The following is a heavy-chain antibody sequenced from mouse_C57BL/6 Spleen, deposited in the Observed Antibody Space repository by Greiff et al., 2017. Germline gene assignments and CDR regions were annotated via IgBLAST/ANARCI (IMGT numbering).Heavy chain of an antibody. CDR2: IYWDDDK. J-gene: IGHJ4*01. D-gene: IGHD2-4*01. Sequence: LQQSGPGILQSSQTLSLTCSFSGFSLSTSGMGVSWIRQPSGKGLEWLAHIYWDDDKRYNPSLKSRLTISKDTCRNQVFLKITSVDTADTATYYCARSGDYDEEDYYAMDYWGQGTSVTVSS. CDR3: ARSGDYDEEDYYAMDY. V-gene: IGHV8-12*01. CDR1: GFSLSTSGMG.